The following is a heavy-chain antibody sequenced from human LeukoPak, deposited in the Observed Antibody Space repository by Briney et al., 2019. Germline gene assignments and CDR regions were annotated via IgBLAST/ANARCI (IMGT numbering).Heavy chain of an antibody. D-gene: IGHD6-19*01. J-gene: IGHJ4*02. Sequence: TGGSLRLSCAASGFTFSRLWMSWVRQAPGEGLEWVANIKQDGSEKYYVHSVKGRFTISRDNAKNSLYLQMNSLRDEDTAVYYCASSQWASVAHNYWGQGTLVTVSS. CDR3: ASSQWASVAHNY. CDR2: IKQDGSEK. V-gene: IGHV3-7*01. CDR1: GFTFSRLW.